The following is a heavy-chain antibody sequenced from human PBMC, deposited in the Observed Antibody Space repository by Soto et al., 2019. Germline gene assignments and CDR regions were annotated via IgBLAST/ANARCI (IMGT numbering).Heavy chain of an antibody. CDR3: AGDLIVPAAMQGCAFDF. V-gene: IGHV4-31*03. D-gene: IGHD2-2*01. Sequence: QVQLQESGPGLVKPSQTLSLTCTVSGGSISSGGYYWSWIRQHPGKGLEWIGYIYYSGSTYYNPSLKSRVTISVDTSKNQFSLKLSFVTAADTAVYYCAGDLIVPAAMQGCAFDFWGQGTMVTVSS. CDR1: GGSISSGGYY. J-gene: IGHJ3*01. CDR2: IYYSGST.